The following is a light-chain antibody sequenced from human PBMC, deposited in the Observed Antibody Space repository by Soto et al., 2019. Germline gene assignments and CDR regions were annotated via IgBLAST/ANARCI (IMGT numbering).Light chain of an antibody. V-gene: IGKV1-5*01. CDR2: DAS. Sequence: DIQMTQSPSTLSASVGDTVTVTCRASQSVSGWLAWYQQKPGEAPKLLIYDASALPRGVPSRFSGSGSGTKFTLTISRLETEDFAVSYCQQYGTSEIRFGQGTRLEIK. CDR3: QQYGTSEIR. CDR1: QSVSGW. J-gene: IGKJ5*01.